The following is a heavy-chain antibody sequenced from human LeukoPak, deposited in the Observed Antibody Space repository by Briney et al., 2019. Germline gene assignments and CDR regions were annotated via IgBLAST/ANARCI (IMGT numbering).Heavy chain of an antibody. J-gene: IGHJ4*02. CDR3: GKDTNAGGMDC. CDR2: ITWNSDRI. CDR1: GFSLEDHA. Sequence: GRSLRLSCVVSGFSLEDHAMHWVRQTPGKGLQWVSGITWNSDRIGYADSVKGRFTISRDNAKNSLYLQMNSLRAEDTALYYCGKDTNAGGMDCWGQGTLVTVSS. D-gene: IGHD6-13*01. V-gene: IGHV3-9*01.